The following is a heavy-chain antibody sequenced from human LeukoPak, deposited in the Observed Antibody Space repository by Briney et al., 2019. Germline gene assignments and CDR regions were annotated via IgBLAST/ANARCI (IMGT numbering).Heavy chain of an antibody. CDR1: GGSISSSSYY. Sequence: SETLSLTCTVSGGSISSSSYYWGWIRQPPGKGLEWIGSIYYSGSTYYNPSLKSRVTISVDTSKNQFSLKLSSVTAADTAVYYCASAHYYDSSGYSPGDAFDIWGQGTMVTVSS. V-gene: IGHV4-39*01. D-gene: IGHD3-22*01. CDR3: ASAHYYDSSGYSPGDAFDI. J-gene: IGHJ3*02. CDR2: IYYSGST.